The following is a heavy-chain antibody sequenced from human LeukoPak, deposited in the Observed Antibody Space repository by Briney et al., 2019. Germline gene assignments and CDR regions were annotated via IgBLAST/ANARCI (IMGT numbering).Heavy chain of an antibody. Sequence: GGSLRLSCAASGFTFSSYGMHWVRQAPGKGLEWVAVIWYDGSNKYYADSVKGRFTISRDNSKNTLYLQMNSLRAEDTAVYYCAKDQSSWYDSSGLDYWGQGTLVTVSS. V-gene: IGHV3-33*06. CDR3: AKDQSSWYDSSGLDY. J-gene: IGHJ4*02. CDR1: GFTFSSYG. CDR2: IWYDGSNK. D-gene: IGHD3-22*01.